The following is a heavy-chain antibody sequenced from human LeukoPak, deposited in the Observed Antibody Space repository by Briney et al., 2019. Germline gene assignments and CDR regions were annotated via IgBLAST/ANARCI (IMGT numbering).Heavy chain of an antibody. Sequence: GASVTVSCTASGYTFTGYYMHWVRQAPGQGLEWMGWINPNSGGTNYAQKFQGWVTMTRDTSISTAYMELSRLRSDDTAVYYCARESGMGATELILTYFDYWGQGTLVTVSS. CDR3: ARESGMGATELILTYFDY. CDR2: INPNSGGT. D-gene: IGHD1-26*01. V-gene: IGHV1-2*04. CDR1: GYTFTGYY. J-gene: IGHJ4*02.